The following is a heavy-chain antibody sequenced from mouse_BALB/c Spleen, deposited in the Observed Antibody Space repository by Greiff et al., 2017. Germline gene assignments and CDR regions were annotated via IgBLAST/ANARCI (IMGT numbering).Heavy chain of an antibody. CDR3: ARPLRTYAMDY. D-gene: IGHD1-1*01. V-gene: IGHV1-14*01. CDR2: INPYNDGT. Sequence: VQLQQSGPELVKPGASVKMSCKASGYTFTSYVMHWVKQKPGQGLEWIGYINPYNDGTKYNEKFKGKATLTSDKSSSTAYMELSSLTSEDAAVYNCARPLRTYAMDYWGQGTSVTVSA. CDR1: GYTFTSYV. J-gene: IGHJ4*01.